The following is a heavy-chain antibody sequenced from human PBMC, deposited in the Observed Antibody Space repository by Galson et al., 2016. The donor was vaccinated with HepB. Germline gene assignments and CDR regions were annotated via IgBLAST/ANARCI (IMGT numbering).Heavy chain of an antibody. CDR1: GFSLTTGGVG. CDR2: IYWDDDT. J-gene: IGHJ4*02. Sequence: PALVKPTQTLTLTCTFSGFSLTTGGVGVGWIRQPPGKALEWLALIYWDDDTRYSPSLKSRLSLTKDTSKNEVVLTMANVDPVDTATYYCAHTSGQWVLGSMGNWGQGTLVTVSS. CDR3: AHTSGQWVLGSMGN. D-gene: IGHD1-26*01. V-gene: IGHV2-5*02.